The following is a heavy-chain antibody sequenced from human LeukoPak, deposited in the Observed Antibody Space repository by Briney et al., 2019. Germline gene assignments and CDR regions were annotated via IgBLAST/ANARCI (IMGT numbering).Heavy chain of an antibody. CDR3: ARWPEGYYDSSAYQTHLDY. Sequence: GGSLRLSCAASGFTFDDYGMSWVRQAPGKGLEWVSGINWNGGSTHYADSVKGRFTISRDNAKNSLYLQVNSLRVEDTALYYCARWPEGYYDSSAYQTHLDYWGQGTLVTVSS. CDR2: INWNGGST. D-gene: IGHD3-22*01. J-gene: IGHJ4*02. CDR1: GFTFDDYG. V-gene: IGHV3-20*04.